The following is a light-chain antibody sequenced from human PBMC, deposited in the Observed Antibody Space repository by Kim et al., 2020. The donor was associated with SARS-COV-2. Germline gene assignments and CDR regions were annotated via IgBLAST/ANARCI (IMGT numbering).Light chain of an antibody. J-gene: IGKJ1*01. Sequence: EIVLTQSPGTLSLSPGERATLSCRASQSVRSSSLAWYQQKPGQAPRLLIYGASSRATGIPDRFSGSGSGADFTLTISRLESEDSAVYYCQQYGGSPTFGRGTKVDIK. CDR1: QSVRSSS. CDR2: GAS. CDR3: QQYGGSPT. V-gene: IGKV3-20*01.